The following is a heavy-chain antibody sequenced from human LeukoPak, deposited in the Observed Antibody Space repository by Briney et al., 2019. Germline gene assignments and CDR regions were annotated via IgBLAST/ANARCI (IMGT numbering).Heavy chain of an antibody. D-gene: IGHD3-22*01. CDR1: GFTFSSYE. Sequence: GGSLRLSCAASGFTFSSYEMNWVRQAPGKGLEWVSYISSSGSTIYYADSVKGRFTISRDNSKNTLYLQMNSLRAEDTAVYYCAKDSYYDSSVLDYWGQGTLVTVSS. CDR3: AKDSYYDSSVLDY. J-gene: IGHJ4*02. V-gene: IGHV3-48*03. CDR2: ISSSGSTI.